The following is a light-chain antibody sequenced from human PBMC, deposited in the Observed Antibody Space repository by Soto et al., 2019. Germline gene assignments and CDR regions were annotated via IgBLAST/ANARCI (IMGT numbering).Light chain of an antibody. CDR2: GNT. CDR3: QSHDSSLHAFV. J-gene: IGLJ1*01. V-gene: IGLV1-40*01. CDR1: SSNIGAGYD. Sequence: QSVLTQPPSVSGAPGQRVTISCTGSSSNIGAGYDVHWYLQLPGTAPKLLIYGNTNRPSGVPDRFSGSKSGSSASLAITGLQAEDEADYYCQSHDSSLHAFVFGTGTKLTVL.